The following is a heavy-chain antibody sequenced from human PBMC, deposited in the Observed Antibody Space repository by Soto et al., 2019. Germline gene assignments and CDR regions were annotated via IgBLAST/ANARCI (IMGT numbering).Heavy chain of an antibody. CDR2: IYYSGST. J-gene: IGHJ6*02. V-gene: IGHV4-39*01. CDR3: DNSSGQGDGMDV. D-gene: IGHD3-22*01. Sequence: PSETLSLTCTVSGGSISSSSYYWGWIRQPPGKGLEWIGSIYYSGSTYYNPSLKSRVTISVDTSKNQFSLKLSSVTAADTAVYYCDNSSGQGDGMDVWGQGTTVTVSS. CDR1: GGSISSSSYY.